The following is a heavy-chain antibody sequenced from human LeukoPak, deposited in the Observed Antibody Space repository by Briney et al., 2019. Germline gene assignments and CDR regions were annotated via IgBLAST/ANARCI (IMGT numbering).Heavy chain of an antibody. D-gene: IGHD5-18*01. CDR3: VSPRGFSYGYFDY. J-gene: IGHJ4*02. V-gene: IGHV4-4*02. Sequence: PSETLSLTCAVSGGSISSSYWWSWVRQPPGKGLEWIGEIYPSGSTNYNPSLKNRVTISADTSKNQFSLTLGSVSATDTAVYYCVSPRGFSYGYFDYWGQGTLVTVSS. CDR2: IYPSGST. CDR1: GGSISSSYW.